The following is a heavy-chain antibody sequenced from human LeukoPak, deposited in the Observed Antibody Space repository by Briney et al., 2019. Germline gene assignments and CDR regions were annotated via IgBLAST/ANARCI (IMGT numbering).Heavy chain of an antibody. CDR1: GGTFSSYA. Sequence: SVKVSCKASGGTFSSYAISWVRQAPGQGLEWMGRIIPIFGTANYAQKFQGRVTITTDESTSAAYMELSSLRSEDTAVYYCATTPGDIVAPQAAAGPDYWGQGTLVTVSS. V-gene: IGHV1-69*05. CDR3: ATTPGDIVAPQAAAGPDY. J-gene: IGHJ4*02. D-gene: IGHD5-12*01. CDR2: IIPIFGTA.